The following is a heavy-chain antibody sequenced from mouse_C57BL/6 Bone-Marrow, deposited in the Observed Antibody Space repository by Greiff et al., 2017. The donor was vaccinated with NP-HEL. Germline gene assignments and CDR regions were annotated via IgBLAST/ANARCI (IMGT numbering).Heavy chain of an antibody. CDR3: TREFTTVVATGFDY. J-gene: IGHJ2*01. D-gene: IGHD1-1*01. CDR2: IYPGNSDT. V-gene: IGHV1-5*01. Sequence: VQLQQSGTVLARPGASVKMSCKTSGYTFTSYWMHWVKQRPGQGLEWIGAIYPGNSDTSYNQKFKGKAKLTAVTSASTAYMELSSLTNEDSAVYYWTREFTTVVATGFDYWGQGTTLTVSS. CDR1: GYTFTSYW.